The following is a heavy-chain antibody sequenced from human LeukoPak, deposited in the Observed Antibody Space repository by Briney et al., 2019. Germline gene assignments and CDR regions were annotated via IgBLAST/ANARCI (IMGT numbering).Heavy chain of an antibody. CDR1: GGSISSYY. D-gene: IGHD5-18*01. V-gene: IGHV4-59*08. J-gene: IGHJ5*02. CDR2: IYYTGGT. Sequence: PSETLSLTCTASGGSISSYYWSWIRQPPGKGLEWIGYIYYTGGTNYNPSLKSRVTISVDTSKNQFSLKLRSVTAADTAVYYCARHVGYGNNWFDPWGQGTLVTVSS. CDR3: ARHVGYGNNWFDP.